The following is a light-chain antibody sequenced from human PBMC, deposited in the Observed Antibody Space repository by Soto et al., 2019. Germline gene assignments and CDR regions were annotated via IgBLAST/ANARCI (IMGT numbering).Light chain of an antibody. Sequence: VLTRCPGTVSLCLWDRATLSVRASQSVSRSYLGWYQQKPGQAPRLLIYGASSRATGIPDRFSGSGSGTDFTLTISRLEAEDFAVYYCQQYGSSPWTFGQGTKVDIK. J-gene: IGKJ1*01. CDR2: GAS. V-gene: IGKV3-20*01. CDR1: QSVSRSY. CDR3: QQYGSSPWT.